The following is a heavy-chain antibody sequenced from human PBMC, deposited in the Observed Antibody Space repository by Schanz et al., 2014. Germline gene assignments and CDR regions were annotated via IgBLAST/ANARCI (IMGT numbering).Heavy chain of an antibody. Sequence: EVQLVESGGGLVKPGGSLRLSCGVSGFSFSTYWMSWVRQAPGKGLEWVANIKRDGSEKNYLGSVKGRFTISKDNAKNSLYLQMNSLRAEYTAVYYGLAHDYGMDVWGQGTTVTVSS. CDR1: GFSFSTYW. V-gene: IGHV3-7*02. CDR2: IKRDGSEK. J-gene: IGHJ6*02. CDR3: LAHDYGMDV.